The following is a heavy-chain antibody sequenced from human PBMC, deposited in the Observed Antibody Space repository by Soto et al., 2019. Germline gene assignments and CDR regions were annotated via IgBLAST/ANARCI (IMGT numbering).Heavy chain of an antibody. V-gene: IGHV3-53*01. CDR2: IYANGNT. Sequence: GGSLRLSCAASGLSVSINYMSWVRQAPGRGLEWVSVIYANGNTYYADSVKGRFTLSRDNLKNRLYLQMNSLRADDTAVYYCASQGISGNYWEDFDYWGRGTLVTISS. CDR3: ASQGISGNYWEDFDY. CDR1: GLSVSINY. D-gene: IGHD1-26*01. J-gene: IGHJ4*02.